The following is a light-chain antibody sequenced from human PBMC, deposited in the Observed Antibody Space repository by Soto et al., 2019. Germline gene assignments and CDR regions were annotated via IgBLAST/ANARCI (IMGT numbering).Light chain of an antibody. J-gene: IGKJ1*01. CDR3: QQYAGSPST. CDR2: GAS. Sequence: EIVLTPSPGTLSLSPGERATLSCRASQSVSNSYLAWYQQKPGQGPRLLIYGASSRATGIPDRFSGSGSGTDFTLTISRLEPEDFAVYYCQQYAGSPSTFGQGTKVEI. V-gene: IGKV3-20*01. CDR1: QSVSNSY.